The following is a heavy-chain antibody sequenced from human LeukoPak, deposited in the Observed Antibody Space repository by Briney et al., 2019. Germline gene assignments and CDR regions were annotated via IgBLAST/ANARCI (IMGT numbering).Heavy chain of an antibody. CDR2: IRSKAYGGTI. V-gene: IGHV3-49*04. D-gene: IGHD5-18*01. CDR1: GFTFCDHA. J-gene: IGHJ6*02. Sequence: PRRSLRLSCTASGFTFCDHAMSWVRQAPGEGGGWGGFIRSKAYGGTIEYAASVKGRFTIARDDSTRIACLRMNSLKTEETAVYYCTRGTIQLWLHIVMDVSGQGTTVTASS. CDR3: TRGTIQLWLHIVMDV.